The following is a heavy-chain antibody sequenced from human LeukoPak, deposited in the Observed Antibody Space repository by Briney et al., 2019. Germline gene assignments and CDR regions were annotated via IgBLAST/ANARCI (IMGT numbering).Heavy chain of an antibody. D-gene: IGHD5-18*01. CDR1: GFTFSSYS. CDR3: ARDVGVRGGSYGYDY. J-gene: IGHJ4*02. CDR2: ISSSSSTI. V-gene: IGHV3-48*01. Sequence: GGSLRLSCAASGFTFSSYSMNWVRQAPGKGLEWVSYISSSSSTIYYADSVKGRFTISRDNAKNSLYLQMNSLRAEDTAVYYCARDVGVRGGSYGYDYWGQGTLVTVSS.